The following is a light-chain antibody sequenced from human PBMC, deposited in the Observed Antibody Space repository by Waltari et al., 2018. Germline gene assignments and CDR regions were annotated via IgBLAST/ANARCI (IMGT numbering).Light chain of an antibody. CDR1: SRDVGGYNY. V-gene: IGLV2-8*01. CDR3: SSYAGSSKGV. CDR2: EVS. Sequence: QSALTQPPSASGSPGQPVTISCPGTSRDVGGYNYVSWYQQPPGKAPKLMIYEVSKRPSGVPDRFSGSKSGNTASLTVSGLQAEDEADYYCSSYAGSSKGVFGGGTKVTVL. J-gene: IGLJ2*01.